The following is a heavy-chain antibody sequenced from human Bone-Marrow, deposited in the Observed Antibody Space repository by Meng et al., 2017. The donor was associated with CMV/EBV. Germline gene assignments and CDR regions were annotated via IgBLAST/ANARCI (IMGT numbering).Heavy chain of an antibody. D-gene: IGHD4-11*01. CDR3: ARDRYSNYYFDY. V-gene: IGHV3-11*01. J-gene: IGHJ4*02. CDR2: ISSSGSTI. CDR1: GFTFSDYY. Sequence: GESLKISCAASGFTFSDYYMSWIRQAPGKGLEWVSYISSSGSTIYYADSVKGRFTISRDNAKNSLYLQMNSLRAEDTAVYYCARDRYSNYYFDYWGQGTLVTASS.